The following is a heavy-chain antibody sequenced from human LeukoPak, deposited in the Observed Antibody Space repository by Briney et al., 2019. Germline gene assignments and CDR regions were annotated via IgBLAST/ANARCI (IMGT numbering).Heavy chain of an antibody. CDR1: GFSLSPSGVG. CDR2: IYWNDDK. J-gene: IGHJ4*02. V-gene: IGHV2-5*01. Sequence: SGPTLVKPTQTLTLTCTFSGFSLSPSGVGVGWIRQPPGKALEWLALIYWNDDKRYSLSLKSRLTITKDTSKNQVVLTMTNMDPVDTATYYCAHRWLVVPAAIGFDYWGQGTLVTVSS. D-gene: IGHD2-2*01. CDR3: AHRWLVVPAAIGFDY.